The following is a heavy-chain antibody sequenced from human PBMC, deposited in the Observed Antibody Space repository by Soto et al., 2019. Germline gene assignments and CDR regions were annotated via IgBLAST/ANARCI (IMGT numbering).Heavy chain of an antibody. V-gene: IGHV4-59*01. J-gene: IGHJ4*02. CDR3: ARDRSSHGSYYFDY. D-gene: IGHD1-26*01. CDR2: IHYSGTT. CDR1: GGSISSYY. Sequence: SETLSLTCTVSGGSISSYYWSWIRQPPGKGLEWIGYIHYSGTTNYNPSLKSRVTISVDVSKNQFSLKLTSVTAADTAVYYCARDRSSHGSYYFDYWGQGALVTVSS.